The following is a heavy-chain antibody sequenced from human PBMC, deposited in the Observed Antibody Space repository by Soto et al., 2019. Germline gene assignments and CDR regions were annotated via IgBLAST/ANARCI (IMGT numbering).Heavy chain of an antibody. V-gene: IGHV6-1*01. J-gene: IGHJ4*02. D-gene: IGHD6-13*01. CDR3: ARYTSGWYLDY. Sequence: PSQTLSLTCAISGDSVSSSSAAWNWIRQSPSGGLEWLGRTYYRSQWYSDYGPSVRGRIIINSDTPKNQFSLQLNSVTPDDTAVYYCARYTSGWYLDYWGQGTQVTVSS. CDR2: TYYRSQWYS. CDR1: GDSVSSSSAA.